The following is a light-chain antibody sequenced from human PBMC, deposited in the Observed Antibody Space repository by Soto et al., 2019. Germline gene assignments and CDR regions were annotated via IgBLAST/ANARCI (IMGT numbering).Light chain of an antibody. J-gene: IGKJ4*01. CDR1: QDINKN. CDR2: DAS. CDR3: QQGDSFPFT. V-gene: IGKV1-33*01. Sequence: DIQMTQSPSSLSASVGDRVTITCQASQDINKNLIWYQQKPGKAPKLLIYDASDLETGVPSRFSGSGSGTGFTFTISSLQPEDFATYFCQQGDSFPFTFGGGTQVEIK.